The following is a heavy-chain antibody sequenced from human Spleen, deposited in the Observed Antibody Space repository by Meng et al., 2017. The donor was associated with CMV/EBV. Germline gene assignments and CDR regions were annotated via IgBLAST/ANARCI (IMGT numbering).Heavy chain of an antibody. D-gene: IGHD6-13*01. CDR1: GFTFSSYG. J-gene: IGHJ4*02. V-gene: IGHV3-30*02. CDR3: AAAGLGLLDY. Sequence: GGSLRLSCAASGFTFSSYGMHWVRQAPGKGLEWVAFIRYDGSNKYYADSVKGRFTISRDNSKNSLYLQMNSLRIEDTAFYYCAAAGLGLLDYWGQGALVTVSS. CDR2: IRYDGSNK.